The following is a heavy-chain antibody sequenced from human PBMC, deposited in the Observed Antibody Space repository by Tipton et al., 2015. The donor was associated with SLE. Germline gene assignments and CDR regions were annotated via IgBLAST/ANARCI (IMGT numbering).Heavy chain of an antibody. Sequence: TLSLTCAVYDGPFSGYYWSWIRQPPGKGLEWIGEINPSGSTNYNPSLQSRVTMSADTSKKQFSLNLSSATAADTAVYYCARYLMGAGGSGNWFDPWGPGTLVTVSS. CDR3: ARYLMGAGGSGNWFDP. J-gene: IGHJ5*02. CDR2: INPSGST. D-gene: IGHD1-26*01. V-gene: IGHV4-34*10. CDR1: DGPFSGYY.